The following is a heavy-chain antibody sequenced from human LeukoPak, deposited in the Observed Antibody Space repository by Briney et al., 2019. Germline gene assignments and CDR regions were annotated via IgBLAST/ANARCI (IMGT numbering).Heavy chain of an antibody. D-gene: IGHD5-18*01. CDR2: VFDSGRS. Sequence: PSETLSLTCTVSGGSMTTHHWNWIRQTPGKGLEWIGYVFDSGRSKENPSLKSRVTLSADTSKNQLSLRLSSVTAADTAVYYCTTIKRGNIFGYFDFWGQGILVTVSS. CDR1: GGSMTTHH. J-gene: IGHJ4*02. CDR3: TTIKRGNIFGYFDF. V-gene: IGHV4-59*11.